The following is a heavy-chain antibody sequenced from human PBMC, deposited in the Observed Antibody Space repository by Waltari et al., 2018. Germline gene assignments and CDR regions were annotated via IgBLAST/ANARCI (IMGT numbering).Heavy chain of an antibody. V-gene: IGHV3-23*03. CDR1: GGTFSSYA. J-gene: IGHJ4*02. CDR3: AESRAAAGLDS. CDR2: LYNDGTT. D-gene: IGHD6-13*01. Sequence: EVQLLETGGGLVQPGGSLRLSCSGGTFSSYAMSCVRQAPGMGLEWVSVLYNDGTTHYVDSVEGRFTISRDHSDNTLHLQMSSLRAEDTAVYYCAESRAAAGLDSWGQGTLVTVSS.